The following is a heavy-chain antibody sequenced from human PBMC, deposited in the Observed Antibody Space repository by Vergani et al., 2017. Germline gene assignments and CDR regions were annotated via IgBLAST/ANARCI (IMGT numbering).Heavy chain of an antibody. D-gene: IGHD3-3*01. CDR1: GGSISSGSYY. CDR3: ARGPGGHYDFWSGYYPGGLDYYYYMDV. CDR2: IYTSGST. Sequence: QVQLQESGPGLVKPSQTLSLTCTVSGGSISSGSYYWSWIRQPAGKGLEWIGRIYTSGSTNYNPSLKSRVTISVDTSKNQFSLKLSSVTAADTAVYYCARGPGGHYDFWSGYYPGGLDYYYYMDVWGKGTTVTVSS. J-gene: IGHJ6*03. V-gene: IGHV4-61*02.